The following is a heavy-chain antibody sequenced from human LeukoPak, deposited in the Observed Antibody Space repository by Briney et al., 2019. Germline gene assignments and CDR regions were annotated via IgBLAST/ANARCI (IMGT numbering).Heavy chain of an antibody. Sequence: SETLSLTCTVSGGSISSHYWSWIRQPPGKGLEWIGYIYHSGSTNYNPSLKSRVTISVDTSKNQFSLKLSSVTAADTAVYYCARVPAVRYCSGGSCYPGVRNWFDPWGQGTLVTVSS. CDR1: GGSISSHY. CDR3: ARVPAVRYCSGGSCYPGVRNWFDP. D-gene: IGHD2-15*01. J-gene: IGHJ5*02. CDR2: IYHSGST. V-gene: IGHV4-59*11.